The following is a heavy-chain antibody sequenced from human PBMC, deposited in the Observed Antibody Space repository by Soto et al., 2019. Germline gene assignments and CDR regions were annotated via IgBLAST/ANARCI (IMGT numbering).Heavy chain of an antibody. CDR1: GFTFSSYA. Sequence: HPGGSLRLSCAASGFTFSSYAMSWVRQAPGKGLEWVSAISGSGGSTYYADSVKGRFTISRDNSKNTLYLQMNSLRAEDTAVYYCAKDGVRTGTTRGDYWGQGTLVTVSS. V-gene: IGHV3-23*01. CDR3: AKDGVRTGTTRGDY. CDR2: ISGSGGST. J-gene: IGHJ4*02. D-gene: IGHD1-7*01.